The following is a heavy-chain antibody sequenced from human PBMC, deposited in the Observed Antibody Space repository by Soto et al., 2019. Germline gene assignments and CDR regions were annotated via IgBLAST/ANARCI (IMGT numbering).Heavy chain of an antibody. CDR1: GGSFGGYY. D-gene: IGHD6-19*01. V-gene: IGHV4-34*01. CDR3: ARGGIAVAAPKTYYFDY. Sequence: PSETLSLTCAVYGGSFGGYYWSWIRQPPGKGLEWIGEINHSGSTNYNPSLKSRVTISVDTSKNQFSLKLSSVTAADTAVYYCARGGIAVAAPKTYYFDYWGQGTLVTVSS. J-gene: IGHJ4*02. CDR2: INHSGST.